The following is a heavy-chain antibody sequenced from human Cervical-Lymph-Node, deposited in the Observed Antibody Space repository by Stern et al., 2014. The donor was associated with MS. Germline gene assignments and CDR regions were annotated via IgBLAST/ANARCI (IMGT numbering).Heavy chain of an antibody. J-gene: IGHJ4*02. CDR3: ARGGAIDY. V-gene: IGHV3-30*01. CDR2: ISNDGCNN. Sequence: DQLVESGGGVVQPGRSLRLSCAASGFTFSSYAMHWVRQAPGQGLEWVAVISNDGCNNNFADSVKGPFDISRDNTKNTMYRQMTSLRAEDTAVYYCARGGAIDYWGQGTLVTVSS. CDR1: GFTFSSYA. D-gene: IGHD1-26*01.